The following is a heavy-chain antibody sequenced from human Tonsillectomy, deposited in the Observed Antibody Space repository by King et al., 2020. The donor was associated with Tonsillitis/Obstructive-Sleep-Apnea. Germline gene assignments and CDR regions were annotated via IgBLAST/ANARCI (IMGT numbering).Heavy chain of an antibody. CDR1: GFSFSDYY. J-gene: IGHJ6*03. CDR3: AREFRANYDFWSGDYDEHYYYYMDV. V-gene: IGHV3-11*01. D-gene: IGHD3-3*01. CDR2: ISSSGSII. Sequence: VQLVESGGGLVKPGGSLRLSCEASGFSFSDYYMSWIRQAPGKGLEWVSYISSSGSIIHYADSVKGRFTISRDNAKNSLYLEMNSLRAEDTAVYYCAREFRANYDFWSGDYDEHYYYYMDVWGKGTTVTVSS.